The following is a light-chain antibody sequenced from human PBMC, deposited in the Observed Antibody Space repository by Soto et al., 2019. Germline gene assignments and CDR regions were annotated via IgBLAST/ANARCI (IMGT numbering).Light chain of an antibody. V-gene: IGLV1-44*01. CDR3: AAWDDSLNGWV. J-gene: IGLJ3*02. Sequence: QSVLTQPPSASGTPGQRVTISCSGSSSNIGSNTVNWYQQLPGTAPKLLIYSNNQRPSGVPDRFSGSKSDTSASLAISGLQSEDEADYYCAAWDDSLNGWVFGGGTKLNVL. CDR2: SNN. CDR1: SSNIGSNT.